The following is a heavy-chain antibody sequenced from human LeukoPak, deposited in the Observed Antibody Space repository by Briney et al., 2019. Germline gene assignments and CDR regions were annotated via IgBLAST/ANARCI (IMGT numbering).Heavy chain of an antibody. Sequence: PSETLSLTCAVYGGSFSGYYWSWIRQPPGKGLEWIGEINHSGSTNYNPSLKSRVTISVDTSKNQFSLKLSSVTAADTAVYYCAREQWLAYYSDYWGQGTLVTVSS. CDR1: GGSFSGYY. J-gene: IGHJ4*02. D-gene: IGHD6-19*01. CDR3: AREQWLAYYSDY. CDR2: INHSGST. V-gene: IGHV4-34*01.